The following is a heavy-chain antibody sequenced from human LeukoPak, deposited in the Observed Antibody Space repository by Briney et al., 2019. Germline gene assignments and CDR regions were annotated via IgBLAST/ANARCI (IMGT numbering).Heavy chain of an antibody. D-gene: IGHD6-13*01. CDR3: AKDMRIAAAGFDY. CDR2: ISYDGSNK. Sequence: GGSLRLSCAASGFTFSSYGMHWVRQAPGKGLERVAVISYDGSNKYYADSVKGRFTISRDNSKNTLYLQMNSLRAEDTAVYYCAKDMRIAAAGFDYWGQGTLVTVSS. J-gene: IGHJ4*02. V-gene: IGHV3-30*18. CDR1: GFTFSSYG.